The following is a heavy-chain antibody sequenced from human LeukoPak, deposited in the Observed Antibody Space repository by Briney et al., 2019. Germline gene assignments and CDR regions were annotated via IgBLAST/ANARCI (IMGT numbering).Heavy chain of an antibody. CDR2: ISYDGSNK. V-gene: IGHV3-30-3*01. CDR1: GFTFSSYA. D-gene: IGHD3-22*01. J-gene: IGHJ4*02. CDR3: ARSSGYYYPQQYYFDY. Sequence: GGSLRLSCAAPGFTFSSYAMHWVRQAPGKGLEWVAVISYDGSNKYYADSVKGRFTISRDNSKNTLYLQMNSLRAEDTAVYYCARSSGYYYPQQYYFDYWGQGTLVTVSS.